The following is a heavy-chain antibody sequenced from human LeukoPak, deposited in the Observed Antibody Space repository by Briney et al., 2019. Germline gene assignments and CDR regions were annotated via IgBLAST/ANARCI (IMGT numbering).Heavy chain of an antibody. CDR1: GFTFSSYG. D-gene: IGHD3-22*01. CDR3: AREYTSGYYRTFDY. J-gene: IGHJ4*02. V-gene: IGHV3-30*02. CDR2: IRYDGSNK. Sequence: GGSLRLSCAASGFTFSSYGMHWVRQAPGKGLEWVAFIRYDGSNKYYADSVKGRFTISRDNSKNTLYLQMNSLRPADTAIYYCAREYTSGYYRTFDYWGQGTLVTVSS.